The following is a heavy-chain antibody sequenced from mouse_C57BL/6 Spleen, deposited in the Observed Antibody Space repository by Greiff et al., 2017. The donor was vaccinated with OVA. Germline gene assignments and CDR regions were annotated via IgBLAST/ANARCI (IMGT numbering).Heavy chain of an antibody. V-gene: IGHV1-18*01. J-gene: IGHJ4*01. D-gene: IGHD2-5*01. CDR3: ARGAYYSNYYYAMDY. CDR1: GYTFTDYN. CDR2: INPNNGGT. Sequence: VQLKQSGPELVKPGASVKIPCKASGYTFTDYNMAWVKQSHGKSLEWIGDINPNNGGTIYNQKFKGKATLTVDKSSSTAYMELRSLTSEDTAVYYCARGAYYSNYYYAMDYWGQGTSVTVSS.